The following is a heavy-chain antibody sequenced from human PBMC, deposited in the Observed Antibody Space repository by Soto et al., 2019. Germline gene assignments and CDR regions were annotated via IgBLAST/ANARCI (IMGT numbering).Heavy chain of an antibody. J-gene: IGHJ4*02. Sequence: SETVSLTCAVSRGSFRDSYWTCIRQPPGKGLEWVVEITHSGYTNSNPSLKSRVTISVDAPKNNFSLSLSSVTAAGTAVYYCARAVVGPTYYFDPWAQGTQVTVS. CDR3: ARAVVGPTYYFDP. D-gene: IGHD2-15*01. V-gene: IGHV4-34*01. CDR1: RGSFRDSY. CDR2: ITHSGYT.